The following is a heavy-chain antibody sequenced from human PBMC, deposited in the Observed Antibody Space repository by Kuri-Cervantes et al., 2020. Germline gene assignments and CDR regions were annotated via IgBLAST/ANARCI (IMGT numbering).Heavy chain of an antibody. V-gene: IGHV3-23*01. D-gene: IGHD2-15*01. CDR1: GFTFSSYA. CDR3: AKVRDCSGGSCYGPRYYYGMDV. J-gene: IGHJ6*02. Sequence: GGSLRLSCAASGFTFSSYAMHWVRQAPGKGLEWVSAISGSGGSTYYADSVKGRFTISRDNSKNTLYLQMNSLRAEDTAVYYCAKVRDCSGGSCYGPRYYYGMDVWGQGTTVTVSS. CDR2: ISGSGGST.